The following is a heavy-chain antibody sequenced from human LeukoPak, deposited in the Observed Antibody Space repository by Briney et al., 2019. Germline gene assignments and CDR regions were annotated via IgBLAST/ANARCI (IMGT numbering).Heavy chain of an antibody. CDR3: AREGTGAGYSSTKRAWFDP. CDR2: TYYRSKWYN. Sequence: SQTLSLTCAISGDSVSSNSAAWNWIRQSPSRGLEWLGRTYYRSKWYNDYAVSVKSRITINPDTSKNQFSLQLNSVTPEDTAVYYCAREGTGAGYSSTKRAWFDPWGQGTLVTVSS. J-gene: IGHJ5*02. V-gene: IGHV6-1*01. D-gene: IGHD6-13*01. CDR1: GDSVSSNSAA.